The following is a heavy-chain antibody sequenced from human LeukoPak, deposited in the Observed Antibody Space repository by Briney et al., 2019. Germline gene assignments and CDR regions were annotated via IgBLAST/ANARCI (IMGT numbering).Heavy chain of an antibody. D-gene: IGHD3-9*01. CDR1: GFTFSSYD. V-gene: IGHV3-21*01. CDR3: AREKTFYNILTGYKRGGYYFDY. CDR2: ISSSSSYI. J-gene: IGHJ4*02. Sequence: GGSLRLSCAASGFTFSSYDMNWVRQAPGKGLEWVSSISSSSSYIYYADSVKGRFTISRDNAKNSLYLQMNSLRAEDTAVYYCAREKTFYNILTGYKRGGYYFDYWGQGILVTVSS.